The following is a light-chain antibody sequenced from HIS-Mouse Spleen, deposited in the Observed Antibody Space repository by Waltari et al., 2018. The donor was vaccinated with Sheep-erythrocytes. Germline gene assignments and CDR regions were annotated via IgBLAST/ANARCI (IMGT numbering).Light chain of an antibody. CDR2: AAS. V-gene: IGKV1-9*01. CDR3: QQLNSYPALT. J-gene: IGKJ4*01. CDR1: EGISSY. Sequence: DIQLTQCPSFMSASVGDRVTIMCRASEGISSYLAWYQQKPGKAPKLLIYAASTLQSGVPSRFSGSGSGTEFTLTISSLQPEDFATYYCQQLNSYPALTFGGGTKVEIK.